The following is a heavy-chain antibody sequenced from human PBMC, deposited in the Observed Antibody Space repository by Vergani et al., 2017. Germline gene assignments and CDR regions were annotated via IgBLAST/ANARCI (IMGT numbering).Heavy chain of an antibody. D-gene: IGHD2-2*01. J-gene: IGHJ4*02. CDR3: ARVGTSSIRDYFHY. V-gene: IGHV1-2*02. CDR2: INPNSGGT. CDR1: GYTFTDYF. Sequence: QVQLVQSGAEVKTPGASVKVSCKASGYTFTDYFMHWVRQAPGQGLEWMGWINPNSGGTNYAQKFQGRVTITRDTSISTAYMELSNLRSDDTAVYYCARVGTSSIRDYFHYCVEGTLVTDSS.